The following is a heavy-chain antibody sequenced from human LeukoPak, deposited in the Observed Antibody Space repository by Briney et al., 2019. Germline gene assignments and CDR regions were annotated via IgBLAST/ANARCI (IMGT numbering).Heavy chain of an antibody. J-gene: IGHJ4*02. Sequence: GGSLRLSCTASGFTFGDYAMSWFRQAPGKGLEWVGFIRSKAYGGTTEYAASVKGRFTISRDDSKSIAYLQMNSLKTEDTAVYYCTRVQGGLRGYSYGRQIDYWGQGTLVTVSS. V-gene: IGHV3-49*03. CDR3: TRVQGGLRGYSYGRQIDY. D-gene: IGHD5-18*01. CDR1: GFTFGDYA. CDR2: IRSKAYGGTT.